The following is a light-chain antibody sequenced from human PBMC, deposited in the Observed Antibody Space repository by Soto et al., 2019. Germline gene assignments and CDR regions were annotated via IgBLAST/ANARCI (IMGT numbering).Light chain of an antibody. V-gene: IGKV3-15*01. Sequence: ETVMTQSPATLSVSPGERATLSCRASQSVNSNLAWYQQKPGQAPRLLIYGASTRATGIPARFSGSGSGTEFTLTISSLQSEDFAVYYCQQCYNWPITFGQGTRLEIK. CDR2: GAS. CDR3: QQCYNWPIT. CDR1: QSVNSN. J-gene: IGKJ5*01.